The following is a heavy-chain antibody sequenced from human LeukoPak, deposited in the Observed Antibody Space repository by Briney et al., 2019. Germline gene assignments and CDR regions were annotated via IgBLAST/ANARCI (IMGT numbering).Heavy chain of an antibody. CDR3: ARRGGYTLDY. J-gene: IGHJ4*02. V-gene: IGHV4-34*01. Sequence: SETLSLTCAVYGGSFSGYYWSWIRQPPGKGLEWIGEINHSGSTNYNPSLKSRVTISVDTSKNQFSLKLSSVTAADTAVYYCARRGGYTLDYWGQGTLVTVSS. CDR2: INHSGST. CDR1: GGSFSGYY. D-gene: IGHD5-18*01.